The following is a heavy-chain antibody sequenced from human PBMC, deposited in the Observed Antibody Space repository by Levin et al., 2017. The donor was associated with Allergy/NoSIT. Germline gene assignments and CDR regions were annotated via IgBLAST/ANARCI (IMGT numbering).Heavy chain of an antibody. CDR2: TYFRSKWIN. Sequence: PSQTLSLTCAISGDRVSSNTAAWNWIRQSPSRGLEWLGRTYFRSKWINEYAESVKSRISVNPDTSKNQFSLHLNSVTPDDTAVYYCTRDPGRGYGMDVWGQGTTVTVSS. V-gene: IGHV6-1*01. CDR1: GDRVSSNTAA. J-gene: IGHJ6*02. CDR3: TRDPGRGYGMDV.